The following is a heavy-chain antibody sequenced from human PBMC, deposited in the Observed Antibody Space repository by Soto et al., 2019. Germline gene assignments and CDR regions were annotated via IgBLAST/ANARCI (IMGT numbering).Heavy chain of an antibody. CDR3: ARDHTGNIYSYYYGMDV. CDR1: GYTFTSYG. V-gene: IGHV1-18*04. J-gene: IGHJ6*02. CDR2: ISAYNGNT. Sequence: ASVKVSCKASGYTFTSYGISWVRQAPGQGLEWMGWISAYNGNTNYAQKLQGRVTMTTDTSTSTAYIELRSLRSDDTAVYYCARDHTGNIYSYYYGMDVWGQGTTVTVSS. D-gene: IGHD2-2*02.